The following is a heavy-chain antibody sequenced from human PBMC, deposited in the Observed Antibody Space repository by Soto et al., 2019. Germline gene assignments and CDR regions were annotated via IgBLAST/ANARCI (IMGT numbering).Heavy chain of an antibody. D-gene: IGHD3-10*01. CDR2: IKQDGSEK. CDR1: GFTFSSYW. J-gene: IGHJ5*02. Sequence: EVQLVESGGGLDQPGGSLRLSCAASGFTFSSYWMSWVRQAPGKGLEWVANIKQDGSEKYYVDSVKGRFTISRDNAKNSLYLQMNSLRAEDTAVYYCATELPPVGYYYGSGSYYNHWGQGTLVTVSS. CDR3: ATELPPVGYYYGSGSYYNH. V-gene: IGHV3-7*05.